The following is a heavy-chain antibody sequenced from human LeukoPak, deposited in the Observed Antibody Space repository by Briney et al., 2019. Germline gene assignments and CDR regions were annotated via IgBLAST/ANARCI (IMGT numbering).Heavy chain of an antibody. D-gene: IGHD2-2*02. V-gene: IGHV4-34*01. J-gene: IGHJ5*02. CDR1: GGSFSGYY. Sequence: PSETLSLTCAVYGGSFSGYYWSWIRKPPGRGLEWIGEISHSGSTNYNPSLKSRVTISVDTSKNQFSLKLSSVTAADTAVYYCATHRGYCSSTSCYKRPGWFDPWGQGTLVTVSS. CDR2: ISHSGST. CDR3: ATHRGYCSSTSCYKRPGWFDP.